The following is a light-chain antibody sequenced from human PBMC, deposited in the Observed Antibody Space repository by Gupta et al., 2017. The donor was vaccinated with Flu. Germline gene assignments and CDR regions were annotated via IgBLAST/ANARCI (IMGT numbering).Light chain of an antibody. Sequence: PSSRSAPVGQRVTITGRASQDISNTLNWYQQKPGKAPKLLIYAASSLQSGVPSRFSGSGSGTDFTLSISSLQPEDFATYYCQQYKSSPWTFGQGTKVEIK. CDR1: QDISNT. J-gene: IGKJ1*01. V-gene: IGKV1-13*02. CDR3: QQYKSSPWT. CDR2: AAS.